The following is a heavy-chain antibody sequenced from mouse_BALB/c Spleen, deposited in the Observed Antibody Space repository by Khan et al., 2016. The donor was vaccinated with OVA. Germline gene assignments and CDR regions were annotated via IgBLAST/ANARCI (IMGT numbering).Heavy chain of an antibody. CDR3: ANHGSSSAWLTY. CDR2: INPSTGYT. D-gene: IGHD1-1*01. V-gene: IGHV1-7*01. CDR1: GYTFTSYW. Sequence: QVQLQQSGAELAKPGASVKMSCKASGYTFTSYWMHWVKQRPGQGIEWIGYINPSTGYTEYNQRFKDKATLTADKSSSTAYMQLSSLTSEESAVYYCANHGSSSAWLTYWGQGTLVTVSA. J-gene: IGHJ3*01.